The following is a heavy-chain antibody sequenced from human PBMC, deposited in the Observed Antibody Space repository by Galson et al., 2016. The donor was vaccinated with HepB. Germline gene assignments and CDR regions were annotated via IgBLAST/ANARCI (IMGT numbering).Heavy chain of an antibody. J-gene: IGHJ4*02. CDR1: GFTFGNYI. CDR3: AKVDCGGDCKRFDY. V-gene: IGHV3-23*01. Sequence: SLRLSCAASGFTFGNYIMSWVRQAPGKGLEWVSNITNIGSNTYNADSVKGRFTISRDNSKNTLYLQMNSLRDEDTALYYCAKVDCGGDCKRFDYWGQGTLVTVSS. CDR2: ITNIGSNT. D-gene: IGHD2-21*02.